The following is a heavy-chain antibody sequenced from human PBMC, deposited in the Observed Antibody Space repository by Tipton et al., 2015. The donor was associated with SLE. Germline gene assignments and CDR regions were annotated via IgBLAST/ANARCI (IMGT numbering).Heavy chain of an antibody. Sequence: TLSLTCTVSGGSISSGSYYWSWIRQPAGKGLEWIGYIYTSGSTNYNPSLKSRVTISVDTSKNQFSLKLSSVTAADTAVYYCARGLRGYSYGWMDYWGQGTLVTVSS. J-gene: IGHJ4*02. CDR1: GGSISSGSYY. D-gene: IGHD5-18*01. CDR2: IYTSGST. V-gene: IGHV4-61*09. CDR3: ARGLRGYSYGWMDY.